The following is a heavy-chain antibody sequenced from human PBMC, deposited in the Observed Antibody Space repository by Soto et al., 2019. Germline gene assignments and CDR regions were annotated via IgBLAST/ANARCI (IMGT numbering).Heavy chain of an antibody. CDR2: INPNSGGT. J-gene: IGHJ3*02. CDR3: ARAQQGYCSGGSCYPTGAFDI. CDR1: GYTFTGYY. D-gene: IGHD2-15*01. V-gene: IGHV1-2*02. Sequence: QVQLVQSGAEVKKPGASVKVSCKASGYTFTGYYMHWVRQAPGQGLEWMGWINPNSGGTNYAQKFQGRVTMTRDTSISTAYMELSRLRSDDTAVYYCARAQQGYCSGGSCYPTGAFDIWGQGTMVTVSS.